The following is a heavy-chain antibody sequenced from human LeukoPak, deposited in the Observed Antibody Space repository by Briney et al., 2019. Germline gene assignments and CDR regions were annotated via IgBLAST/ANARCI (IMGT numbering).Heavy chain of an antibody. CDR2: ISGSGGST. Sequence: GGSLRLSCAASGFTFSSYAMSRVRQAPGKGLEWVSAISGSGGSTYYADSVKGRFTISRDNSKNTLYLQMNSLRAEDTAVYYCAKGIYGDSSYYFDYWGQGTLVTVSS. J-gene: IGHJ4*02. CDR1: GFTFSSYA. CDR3: AKGIYGDSSYYFDY. D-gene: IGHD4-17*01. V-gene: IGHV3-23*01.